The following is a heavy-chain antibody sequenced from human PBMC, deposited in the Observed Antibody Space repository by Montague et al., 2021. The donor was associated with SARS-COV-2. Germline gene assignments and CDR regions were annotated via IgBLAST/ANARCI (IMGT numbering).Heavy chain of an antibody. CDR1: GGSISSCY. CDR2: IYYSGST. V-gene: IGHV4-59*01. J-gene: IGHJ6*02. Sequence: SETLSLTCTVSGGSISSCYWSWIRQPPGKGLEWIGYIYYSGSTNYNPSLKSRVTISVDTSKNQFSLKLSSVTAADTAVYYCASGVSYYDFWSDYDYGMDVWGQGTTVTVSS. D-gene: IGHD3-3*01. CDR3: ASGVSYYDFWSDYDYGMDV.